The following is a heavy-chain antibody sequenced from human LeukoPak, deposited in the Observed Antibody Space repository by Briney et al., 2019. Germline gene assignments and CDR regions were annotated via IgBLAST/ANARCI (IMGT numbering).Heavy chain of an antibody. CDR1: GYTFTGYY. CDR3: ARAPPIVVGTPYMDV. V-gene: IGHV1-2*02. J-gene: IGHJ6*03. Sequence: ASVKVSCKASGYTFTGYYMHWVRQAPGQGLEWMGWINPNSGGTNYAQKFQGRVTMTRDTSISTAYMELSRLRSDDTAVYYCARAPPIVVGTPYMDVWGKGTTVTVSS. D-gene: IGHD3-22*01. CDR2: INPNSGGT.